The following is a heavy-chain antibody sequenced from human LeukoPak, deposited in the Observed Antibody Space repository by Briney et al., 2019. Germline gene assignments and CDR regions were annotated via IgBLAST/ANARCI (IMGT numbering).Heavy chain of an antibody. J-gene: IGHJ4*02. CDR3: ARDDGFSCYSY. D-gene: IGHD3-16*01. Sequence: GGSLRLSCTASGFNFGSDAMHWVRQAPGKGLEWVAFIWSDGSNDHYADSVKGRFTISRDNSKNTVCLQMNSLRVEDTAVYYCARDDGFSCYSYWGQGTLVTVSS. CDR2: IWSDGSND. CDR1: GFNFGSDA. V-gene: IGHV3-33*01.